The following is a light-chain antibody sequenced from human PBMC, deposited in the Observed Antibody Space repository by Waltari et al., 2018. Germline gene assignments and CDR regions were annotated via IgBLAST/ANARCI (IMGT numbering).Light chain of an antibody. CDR3: CSDAGSSTWV. Sequence: QSALTQPASVSGSPGQPITISRTRTSSDVGSYNQVSWYQQHPAKAPNLIFYEGSRWPSGVSSRFSASKSGNAASVTSAGQQAEDEADYCCCSDAGSSTWVFGGGTKLTVL. CDR2: EGS. J-gene: IGLJ3*02. V-gene: IGLV2-23*01. CDR1: SSDVGSYNQ.